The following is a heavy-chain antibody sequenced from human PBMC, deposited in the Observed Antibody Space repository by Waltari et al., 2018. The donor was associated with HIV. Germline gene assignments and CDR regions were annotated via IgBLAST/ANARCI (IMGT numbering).Heavy chain of an antibody. D-gene: IGHD5-12*01. Sequence: QVQLQESGPGLVMPSETLSLTCFVSGGSISSYYWDWLRQPPGEGLGGIGHIVYSGSTNYNPSLRSRVSISIDTSKNQFSLKLSSVTAADTAVYYCARDPSAVAPGLYYYGLSLWGPGTTVTVSS. V-gene: IGHV4-59*01. CDR2: IVYSGST. CDR3: ARDPSAVAPGLYYYGLSL. CDR1: GGSISSYY. J-gene: IGHJ6*02.